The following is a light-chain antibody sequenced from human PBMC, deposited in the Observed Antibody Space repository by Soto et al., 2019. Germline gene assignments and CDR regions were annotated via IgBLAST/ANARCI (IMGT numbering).Light chain of an antibody. CDR3: SSYTSSSVV. V-gene: IGLV2-14*01. CDR2: EVS. Sequence: QSALTQPASVSGSRGQSITISCTGTSSDVGGYNYVSWYQQHPGKAPKLMIYEVSNRPSGVSNRFSGSKSGNTASLTISGLQAEDEADYYCSSYTSSSVVFGGGTKVTVL. CDR1: SSDVGGYNY. J-gene: IGLJ2*01.